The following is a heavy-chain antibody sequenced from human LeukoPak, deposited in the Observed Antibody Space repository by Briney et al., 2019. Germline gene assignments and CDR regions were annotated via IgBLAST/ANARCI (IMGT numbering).Heavy chain of an antibody. D-gene: IGHD3-22*01. CDR1: GGSISSYY. Sequence: KPSETLSLTCTVSGGSISSYYWSWIQQPPGKGLEWIGYIYYSGSTNYNPSLKSRVTISVDTSKNQFSLKLSSVTAADTAVYFCARGPYSYDSSGAFDIWGQGTMVTVSS. V-gene: IGHV4-59*08. CDR2: IYYSGST. J-gene: IGHJ3*02. CDR3: ARGPYSYDSSGAFDI.